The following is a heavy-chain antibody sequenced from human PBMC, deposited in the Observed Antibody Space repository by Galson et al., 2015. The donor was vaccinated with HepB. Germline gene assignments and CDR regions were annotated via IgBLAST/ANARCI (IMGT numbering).Heavy chain of an antibody. Sequence: SVKVSCKAFGYNFPHYGISWVRQAPGQGLEWMGWISSYNGNTKYAEKLQGRVTMTTDTSTSTVYMDLRSLRSDDTAVYYCARDTSYGDTSLCYWGQGTLVTVSS. CDR2: ISSYNGNT. CDR3: ARDTSYGDTSLCY. V-gene: IGHV1-18*01. D-gene: IGHD4-17*01. CDR1: GYNFPHYG. J-gene: IGHJ4*02.